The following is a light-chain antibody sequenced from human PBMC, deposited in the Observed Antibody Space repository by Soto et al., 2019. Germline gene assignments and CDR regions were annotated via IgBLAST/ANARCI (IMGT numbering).Light chain of an antibody. CDR3: QQYNNCPRT. Sequence: EIVMTQSPATLSVSPGERATLSCRASQSVSGNLAWYQQKPGQAPRLLIYGASTRATSFPARFSGSGSGTEFTLTISRMQSEDFAVYYCQQYNNCPRTFGQGTKVEIK. J-gene: IGKJ1*01. V-gene: IGKV3-15*01. CDR1: QSVSGN. CDR2: GAS.